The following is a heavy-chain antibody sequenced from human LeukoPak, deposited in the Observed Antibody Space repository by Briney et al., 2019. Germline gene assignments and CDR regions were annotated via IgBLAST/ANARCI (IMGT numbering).Heavy chain of an antibody. Sequence: GGSLRLSCAASGFTFSTYAMTWVRQAPGKGLEWVSGISGSGGATYYADSVRGRFTISRDNSKNTLYLQMNSLRAEDTAVYYCAKKVLSSTVGAFDYWGQGTLVTVSS. CDR1: GFTFSTYA. V-gene: IGHV3-23*01. CDR2: ISGSGGAT. J-gene: IGHJ4*02. CDR3: AKKVLSSTVGAFDY. D-gene: IGHD4-11*01.